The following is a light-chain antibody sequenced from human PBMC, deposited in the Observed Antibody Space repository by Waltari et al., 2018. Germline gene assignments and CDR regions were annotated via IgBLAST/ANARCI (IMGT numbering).Light chain of an antibody. CDR1: QRIGTF. V-gene: IGKV3-20*01. CDR2: GAS. J-gene: IGKJ1*01. CDR3: QHYVRLPVT. Sequence: EIVLTQSPGTLSLSAGERVTLSCRASQRIGTFLAWYQQKPGQLPRLRIYGASIRAAGIPDRISGSGSGTDFSLTISRLEPEDFAVYYCQHYVRLPVTFGQGTKVQIK.